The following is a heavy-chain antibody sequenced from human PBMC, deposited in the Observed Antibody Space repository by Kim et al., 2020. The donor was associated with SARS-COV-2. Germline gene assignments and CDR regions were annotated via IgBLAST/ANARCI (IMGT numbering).Heavy chain of an antibody. CDR2: IYPGDSDT. D-gene: IGHD6-13*01. V-gene: IGHV5-51*01. J-gene: IGHJ6*03. Sequence: GESLKISCKGSGYSFTSYWIGWVRQMPGKGLEWMGIIYPGDSDTRYSTSFQGQVTISADKSISTAYLQWSSLKASDTAMYYCARRSSWYDLSYYYYMDVWAKGPRSPSP. CDR3: ARRSSWYDLSYYYYMDV. CDR1: GYSFTSYW.